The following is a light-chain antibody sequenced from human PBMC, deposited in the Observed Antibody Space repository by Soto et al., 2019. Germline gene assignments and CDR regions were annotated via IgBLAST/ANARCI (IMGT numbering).Light chain of an antibody. CDR3: QSYDSSLTVV. CDR2: GNI. CDR1: SSNIGAGYD. Sequence: QAVVTQPPSVSGAPGQRVTISCTGSSSNIGAGYDVHWYQQVPGTAPKLLSYGNINRPSGVPDRFSGSKSGTSASLAITGLQADDEADYYCQSYDSSLTVVFGGGTKLTVL. J-gene: IGLJ2*01. V-gene: IGLV1-40*01.